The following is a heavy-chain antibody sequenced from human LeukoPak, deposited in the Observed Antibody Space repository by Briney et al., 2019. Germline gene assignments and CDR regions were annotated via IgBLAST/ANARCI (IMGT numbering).Heavy chain of an antibody. V-gene: IGHV1-2*02. D-gene: IGHD4-17*01. CDR1: GYTFTGYY. J-gene: IGHJ5*02. CDR3: AREVDYGDYLWFDP. Sequence: ASVKASCKASGYTFTGYYMHWVRQAPGQGLEWMGWINPNSGGTNYAQKFQGRVTMTRDTSISTAYMELSRLRSDDTAVYYCAREVDYGDYLWFDPWGQGTLVTVSS. CDR2: INPNSGGT.